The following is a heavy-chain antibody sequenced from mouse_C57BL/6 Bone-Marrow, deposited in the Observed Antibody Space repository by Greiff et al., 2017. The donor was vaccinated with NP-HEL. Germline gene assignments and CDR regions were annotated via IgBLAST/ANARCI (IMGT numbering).Heavy chain of an antibody. J-gene: IGHJ3*01. Sequence: QVQLKESGAELARPGASVKLSCKASGYTFTSYGISWVKQRTGQGLEWIGEIYPSSGNTYYNEKFKGKATLTADKSSSTAYIELRSLTSEDSAVYFCARAFSWFAYWGQGTLVTVSA. CDR2: IYPSSGNT. CDR3: ARAFSWFAY. CDR1: GYTFTSYG. V-gene: IGHV1-81*01.